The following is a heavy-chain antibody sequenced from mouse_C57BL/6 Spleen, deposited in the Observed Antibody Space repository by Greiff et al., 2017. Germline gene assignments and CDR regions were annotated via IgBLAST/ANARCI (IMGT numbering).Heavy chain of an antibody. J-gene: IGHJ3*01. CDR1: GYAFSSSW. CDR3: ARGGDGYYGAWFAY. D-gene: IGHD2-3*01. Sequence: VQLQQSGPELVKPGASVKISCKASGYAFSSSWMNWVKQRPGKGLEWIGRIYPGDGDTNYNGKFKGKATLTADKSSSTAYMQLSSLTSEDSAVYFCARGGDGYYGAWFAYWGQGTLVTVSA. CDR2: IYPGDGDT. V-gene: IGHV1-82*01.